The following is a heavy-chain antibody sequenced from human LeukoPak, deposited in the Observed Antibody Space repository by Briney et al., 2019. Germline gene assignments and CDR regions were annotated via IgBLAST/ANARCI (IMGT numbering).Heavy chain of an antibody. D-gene: IGHD2-21*01. CDR1: GFTFSSYE. CDR2: ISSSGSTI. J-gene: IGHJ3*02. Sequence: GGSLRLSCAASGFTFSSYEMNWVRQAPGKGLEWVSYISSSGSTIYYADSVKGRFTISRDNAKNSLYLQMNSLRAEDTAVYYCASAIALPFTIDAFDIWGQGTMVTVSS. CDR3: ASAIALPFTIDAFDI. V-gene: IGHV3-48*03.